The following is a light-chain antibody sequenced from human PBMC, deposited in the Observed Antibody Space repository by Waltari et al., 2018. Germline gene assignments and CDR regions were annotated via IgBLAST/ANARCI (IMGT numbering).Light chain of an antibody. CDR3: QQYDGSILT. J-gene: IGKJ4*01. CDR1: QTINNNF. Sequence: IVLTQSPDTLSLSPGQRATLSCRASQTINNNFLIWYPQEPGPAPRLPIHGASSRATGFPDRFSGSGSGTDFTLTISRLEPEDVAVYYCQQYDGSILTFGGGTKVEI. CDR2: GAS. V-gene: IGKV3-20*01.